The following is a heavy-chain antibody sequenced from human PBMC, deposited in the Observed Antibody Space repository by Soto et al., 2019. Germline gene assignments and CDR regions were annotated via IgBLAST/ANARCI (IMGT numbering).Heavy chain of an antibody. CDR1: GFSFSDYC. V-gene: IGHV3-33*01. J-gene: IGHJ4*02. CDR2: IWYDGSEK. CDR3: SYGNLSYYSDY. Sequence: GGSLRLSCGASGFSFSDYCMHWIRQAPGKGLEWVAIIWYDGSEKYYADSVKGRFTISRDNSKSTLYLQMSSLSVEDTAIYYFSYGNLSYYSDYWGQGTLVTVSS. D-gene: IGHD3-10*01.